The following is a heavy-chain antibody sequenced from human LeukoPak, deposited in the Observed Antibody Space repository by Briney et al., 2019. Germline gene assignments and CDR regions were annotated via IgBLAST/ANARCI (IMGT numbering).Heavy chain of an antibody. Sequence: PGGSLRLSCAASGFTFSSYSMNWVRQAPGKGLEWVSSISSSSSYIYYADSVKGRFTISRDNAKNSLYLQMNSLRAEDTAVYYCARDKTVPGVCAFDIWGQGTMVTVSS. J-gene: IGHJ3*02. D-gene: IGHD7-27*01. CDR1: GFTFSSYS. CDR3: ARDKTVPGVCAFDI. CDR2: ISSSSSYI. V-gene: IGHV3-21*01.